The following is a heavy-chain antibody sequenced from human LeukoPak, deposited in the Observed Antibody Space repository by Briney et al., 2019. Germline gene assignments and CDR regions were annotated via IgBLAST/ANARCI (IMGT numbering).Heavy chain of an antibody. V-gene: IGHV3-23*01. D-gene: IGHD3-22*01. CDR1: GFTFSNFA. CDR3: AKTGGYYDTSDLYRPDVFDI. Sequence: GGTLRLSCAASGFTFSNFARSWVRQAPGKRLEWVSAISGTGGNTFYTDSVTGRFTISRDNSKNTLYVQMSSLRAEDTAVYYCAKTGGYYDTSDLYRPDVFDIWGQGTVVTVSS. J-gene: IGHJ3*02. CDR2: ISGTGGNT.